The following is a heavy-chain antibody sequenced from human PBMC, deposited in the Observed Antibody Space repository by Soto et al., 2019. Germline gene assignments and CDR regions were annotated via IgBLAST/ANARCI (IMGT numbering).Heavy chain of an antibody. D-gene: IGHD2-21*01. Sequence: PGGSLRLSCAASGFTFSNSPMYWVRQAPGKGLEWVAFISSDGTSKYYADSVKGRFTISRDNSKNTLYLQMNSLRTDDTAVHYCASRRGDGYFDRWGQGTLVTVSS. V-gene: IGHV3-30-3*01. CDR3: ASRRGDGYFDR. J-gene: IGHJ4*02. CDR1: GFTFSNSP. CDR2: ISSDGTSK.